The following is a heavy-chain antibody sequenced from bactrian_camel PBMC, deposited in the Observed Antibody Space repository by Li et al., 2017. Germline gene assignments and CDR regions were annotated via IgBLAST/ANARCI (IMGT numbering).Heavy chain of an antibody. CDR3: AAGVVRNRWFWARESEYQH. CDR1: GNSVSRNNC. V-gene: IGHV3S54*01. D-gene: IGHD2*01. CDR2: IYTDTGRR. J-gene: IGHJ4*01. Sequence: HVQLVESGGGSVQAGGSLRLSCVASGNSVSRNNCMGWFRQAPGKEPEVVAAIYTDTGRRFYSDSVKGRFTISQDNAKNTVYLQMNSLEPEDSAMYYCAAGVVRNRWFWARESEYQHWGQGTQVTVS.